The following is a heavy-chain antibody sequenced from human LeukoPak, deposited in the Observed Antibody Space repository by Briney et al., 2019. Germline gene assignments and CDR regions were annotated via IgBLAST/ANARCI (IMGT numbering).Heavy chain of an antibody. Sequence: SETPSLTCTVSGGSISSSSYYWGWIRQPPGKGLEWIGSIYYSGSTYYNPSLKSRVTISVDTSKNQFSLKLSSVTAADTAVYYCARRTREYSSSSFDYWGQGTLVTVSS. D-gene: IGHD6-6*01. CDR3: ARRTREYSSSSFDY. J-gene: IGHJ4*02. V-gene: IGHV4-39*01. CDR1: GGSISSSSYY. CDR2: IYYSGST.